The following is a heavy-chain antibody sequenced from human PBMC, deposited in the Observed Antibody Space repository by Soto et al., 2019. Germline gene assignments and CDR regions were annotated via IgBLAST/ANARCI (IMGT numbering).Heavy chain of an antibody. J-gene: IGHJ4*02. D-gene: IGHD2-8*01. CDR1: DFAFRNYW. V-gene: IGHV3-7*03. Sequence: EVQLVESGGDLVQPGGSLRLSCATCDFAFRNYWMNWIRQAPGKGLEWVANIKPDGSATNYVDSVKGRFTISRDNVRNSVSLQMNSLRVEDTAVYFCFGGNGVPQWGQGTLVTVSS. CDR3: FGGNGVPQ. CDR2: IKPDGSAT.